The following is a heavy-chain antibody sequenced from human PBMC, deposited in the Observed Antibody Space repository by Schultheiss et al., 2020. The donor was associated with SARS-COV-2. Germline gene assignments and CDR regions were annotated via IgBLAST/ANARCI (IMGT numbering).Heavy chain of an antibody. J-gene: IGHJ6*02. CDR3: ARGPYHYYGMDV. CDR2: MNPNSGNT. V-gene: IGHV1-8*01. CDR1: GYTFTSYD. Sequence: ASVKVSCKASGYTFTSYDINWVRQATGQGLEWMGWMNPNSGNTGYAQKFQGRVTMTRNTSISTAYMELSSLRSEDTAVYYCARGPYHYYGMDVWGQGTTVTVSS.